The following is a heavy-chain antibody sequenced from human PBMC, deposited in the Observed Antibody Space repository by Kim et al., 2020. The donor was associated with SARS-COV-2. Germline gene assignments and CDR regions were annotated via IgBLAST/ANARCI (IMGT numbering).Heavy chain of an antibody. V-gene: IGHV3-74*01. D-gene: IGHD3-9*01. Sequence: GGSLRLSCAASGFTFSSYWMHWVRQAPGEGLVWVSRVYSDGTTTSYADSVKGRFTISRDNAKNTVYLQMNSLRAEDTAVYFCARDRDWFGLDVWGQGTTVTVSS. CDR2: VYSDGTTT. J-gene: IGHJ6*02. CDR3: ARDRDWFGLDV. CDR1: GFTFSSYW.